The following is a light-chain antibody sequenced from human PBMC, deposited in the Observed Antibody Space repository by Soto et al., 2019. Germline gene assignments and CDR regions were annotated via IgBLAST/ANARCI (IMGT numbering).Light chain of an antibody. CDR1: QNIDIY. Sequence: DIQMTQSPSSLSASVGDRVTITCRASQNIDIYLNWYQQRPGKAPNLLICPTSSLQGGVPSRFSGSGSGTDFTLTISNLQPEDFATYYCQQSYNTPPTFGQGTKVAIK. J-gene: IGKJ1*01. V-gene: IGKV1-39*01. CDR3: QQSYNTPPT. CDR2: PTS.